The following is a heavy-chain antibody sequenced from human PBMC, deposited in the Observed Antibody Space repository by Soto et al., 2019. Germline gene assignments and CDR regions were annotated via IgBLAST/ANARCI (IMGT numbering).Heavy chain of an antibody. CDR3: ARDAYSSSWYYYYGMDV. J-gene: IGHJ6*02. D-gene: IGHD6-13*01. CDR1: GFTFSSYS. Sequence: GGSLSLSCAASGFTFSSYSMNWVRQAPGKGLEWVSYISSSSSTIYYADSVKGRFTISRDNAKNSLYLQMNSLRDEDTAVYYCARDAYSSSWYYYYGMDVWGQGTTVTVSS. V-gene: IGHV3-48*02. CDR2: ISSSSSTI.